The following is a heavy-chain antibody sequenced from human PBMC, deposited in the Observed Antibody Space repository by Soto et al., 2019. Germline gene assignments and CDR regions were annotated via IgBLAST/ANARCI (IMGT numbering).Heavy chain of an antibody. CDR2: IWYDGSNK. CDR3: AKGSNDYVWGSYRNLDY. J-gene: IGHJ4*02. V-gene: IGHV3-33*06. D-gene: IGHD3-16*02. CDR1: GFTFSSYG. Sequence: GGSLRLSCAASGFTFSSYGMHWVRQAPGKGLEWVAVIWYDGSNKYYADSVKGRFTISRDNSKNTLYLQMNSLRAEDTAVYHCAKGSNDYVWGSYRNLDYWGQGTLVTVSS.